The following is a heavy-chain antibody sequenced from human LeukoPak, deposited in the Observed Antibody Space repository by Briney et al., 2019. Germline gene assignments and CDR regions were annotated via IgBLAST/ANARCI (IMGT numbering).Heavy chain of an antibody. Sequence: GGSLRLCCAASGFTFNRYAMSWLRQAPGKGLEWVSAISGSGGSTYYADSVKGRFTISRDNSKNTLYLQMSSLRAEDTAVYYCGKDRIRGCSSTSCYPGGFDYWGQGTLVTVSS. CDR1: GFTFNRYA. CDR3: GKDRIRGCSSTSCYPGGFDY. V-gene: IGHV3-23*01. CDR2: ISGSGGST. D-gene: IGHD2-2*01. J-gene: IGHJ4*02.